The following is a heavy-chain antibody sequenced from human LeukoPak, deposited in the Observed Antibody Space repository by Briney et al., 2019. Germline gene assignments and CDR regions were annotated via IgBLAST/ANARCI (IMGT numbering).Heavy chain of an antibody. D-gene: IGHD3-10*01. J-gene: IGHJ4*02. CDR3: ASAYYDSGTYPYYFDY. CDR2: VSSSGTTI. V-gene: IGHV3-48*03. Sequence: GGSLRLSCAASGFPFTTYAMNWVRQAPGKGLEWVSYVSSSGTTIYYADSVKGRFTISRDNAKNSLYLQMNSLRAEDTAVYYCASAYYDSGTYPYYFDYWGQGTLVTVSS. CDR1: GFPFTTYA.